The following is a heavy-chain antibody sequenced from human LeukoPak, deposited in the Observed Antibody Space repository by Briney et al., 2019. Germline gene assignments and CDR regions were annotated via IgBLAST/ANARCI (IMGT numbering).Heavy chain of an antibody. CDR1: GDSISSYY. J-gene: IGHJ4*02. CDR3: ARLNGDY. CDR2: IYYSGST. Sequence: SETLSLTCTVSGDSISSYYWSWIRQPPGMELEWIGYIYYSGSTNYNPSLKSRVTISVDTSKNQFSLKLTSVTAADTAVYYCARLNGDYWGQGTLVTVSS. V-gene: IGHV4-59*08.